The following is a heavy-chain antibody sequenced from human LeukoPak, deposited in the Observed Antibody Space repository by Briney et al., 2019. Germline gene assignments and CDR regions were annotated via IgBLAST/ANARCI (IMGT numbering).Heavy chain of an antibody. V-gene: IGHV3-48*03. J-gene: IGHJ4*02. CDR2: ISPSSNNK. Sequence: GGSLRLSCAASGFTFSNYEMNWVRQSPGKGLEWLSYISPSSNNKLYTESVKGRFTISRDNARNSLYLQMNSLTAEDTGLYYCANLGLRQPLPYWGQGTLVTVSS. D-gene: IGHD3/OR15-3a*01. CDR3: ANLGLRQPLPY. CDR1: GFTFSNYE.